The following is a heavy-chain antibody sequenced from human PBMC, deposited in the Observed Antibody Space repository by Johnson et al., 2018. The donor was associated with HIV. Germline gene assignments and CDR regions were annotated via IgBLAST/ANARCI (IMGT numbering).Heavy chain of an antibody. Sequence: QVQLVESGGGVVQPGRSLRLSCEGSGFTFSSFAIHWVRQAPGKGLEWVALISYDGSNKYYADSVKGRFTISRDNSKNTLYLQMNSLRAEDRSVYYWARGREGGTYQGGAFDSWGQGTMVTVSS. V-gene: IGHV3-30*04. J-gene: IGHJ3*02. D-gene: IGHD1-26*01. CDR2: ISYDGSNK. CDR3: ARGREGGTYQGGAFDS. CDR1: GFTFSSFA.